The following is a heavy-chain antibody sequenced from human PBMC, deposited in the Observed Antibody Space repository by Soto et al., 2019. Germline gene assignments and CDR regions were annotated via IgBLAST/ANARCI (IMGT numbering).Heavy chain of an antibody. V-gene: IGHV3-74*01. CDR2: INSDGSST. Sequence: EVQLVESGGGLVQPGGSLRLSCAASGFTFSSYWMHWVRQAPGNGLVWVSRINSDGSSTSYADSVKGRFTISRDNAKNTLYLQMNSLRAEDTAVYFCARESNNCNCPPPFDYWGQGTLVTVSS. J-gene: IGHJ4*02. D-gene: IGHD1-7*01. CDR3: ARESNNCNCPPPFDY. CDR1: GFTFSSYW.